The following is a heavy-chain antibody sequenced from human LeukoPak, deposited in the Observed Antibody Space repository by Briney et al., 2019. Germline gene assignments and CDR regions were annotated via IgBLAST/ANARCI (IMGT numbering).Heavy chain of an antibody. D-gene: IGHD3-3*01. CDR1: GYTFANYG. CDR3: AREATYYDFWSGYYTHYYYYMDV. Sequence: ASVKVSCKASGYTFANYGISWVRQAPGQGLEWMGWISAKTGKTKYAQNLQGRVIMTTDTSTSTAYMELRSLRSDDTAVYYCAREATYYDFWSGYYTHYYYYMDVWGKGTTVTVSS. J-gene: IGHJ6*03. CDR2: ISAKTGKT. V-gene: IGHV1-18*01.